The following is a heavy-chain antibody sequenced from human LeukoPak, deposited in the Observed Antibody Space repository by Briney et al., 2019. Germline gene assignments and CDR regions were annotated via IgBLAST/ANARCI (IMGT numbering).Heavy chain of an antibody. Sequence: PGRSLRLSCAASGFTFSTYGMHWVRQAPGKGLEWVALIWYDGSNKYYADSVKGRFTISRDNSKNTLYLQMNSLRAEDTAVYYCAKAPTSRDYGTPGDYWGQGTLVTVSS. V-gene: IGHV3-33*06. CDR1: GFTFSTYG. J-gene: IGHJ4*02. CDR3: AKAPTSRDYGTPGDY. D-gene: IGHD4-17*01. CDR2: IWYDGSNK.